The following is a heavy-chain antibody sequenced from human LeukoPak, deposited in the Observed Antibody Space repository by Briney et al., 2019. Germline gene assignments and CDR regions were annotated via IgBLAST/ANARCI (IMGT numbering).Heavy chain of an antibody. J-gene: IGHJ4*02. Sequence: SETLSLTCAVSSYSISSGSYWGWIRQSPGKGLEWVGSIFHSGNSYYNPSLKSRLTMSVDTSKNQFPLKLTSVTAADTALYYCARVTYVADMLYQYFDYWGQGILVTVSS. CDR3: ARVTYVADMLYQYFDY. V-gene: IGHV4-38-2*01. D-gene: IGHD3-16*01. CDR1: SYSISSGSY. CDR2: IFHSGNS.